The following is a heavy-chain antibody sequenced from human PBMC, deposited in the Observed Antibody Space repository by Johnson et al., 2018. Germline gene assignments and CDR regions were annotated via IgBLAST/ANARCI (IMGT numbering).Heavy chain of an antibody. V-gene: IGHV3-7*01. Sequence: EVQLVESGGGVVQPGRSLRLSCAASGFTFSSDAMHWVRQAPGKGLEWVANIKQDGSEKYYVDSVKGRFTISRDNAKNSLYLQMNSLRAEDTALEYCARDATMFGVEDAFDIWGQGTMVTVSS. CDR2: IKQDGSEK. D-gene: IGHD3-3*01. CDR3: ARDATMFGVEDAFDI. J-gene: IGHJ3*02. CDR1: GFTFSSDA.